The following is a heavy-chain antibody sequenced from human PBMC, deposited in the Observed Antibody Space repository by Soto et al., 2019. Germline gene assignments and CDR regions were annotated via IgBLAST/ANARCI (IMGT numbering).Heavy chain of an antibody. D-gene: IGHD2-2*01. CDR3: ASGPGLGYCSSTSCRHGY. J-gene: IGHJ4*02. CDR2: ISSSSSYI. V-gene: IGHV3-21*01. Sequence: GGSLRLSCAASGFTFSSYVMSWVRQAPGKGLEWVSSISSSSSYIYYADSVKGRFTISRDNAKNSLYLQMNSLRAEDTAVYYCASGPGLGYCSSTSCRHGYWGQGTLVTVSS. CDR1: GFTFSSYV.